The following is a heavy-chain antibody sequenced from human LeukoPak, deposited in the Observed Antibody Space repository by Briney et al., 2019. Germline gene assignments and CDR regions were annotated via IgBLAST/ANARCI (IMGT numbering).Heavy chain of an antibody. J-gene: IGHJ4*02. D-gene: IGHD3-16*01. CDR1: GGTFSSYA. V-gene: IGHV1-69*01. CDR3: ASISATFNEGFDY. CDR2: IIPIFGTA. Sequence: SVKVSCKASGGTFSSYAISWLRQAPGQGLEWMGGIIPIFGTANYAQKFQSRATITADESTSTAYIELSSLRSEDTALYYCASISATFNEGFDYWGQGTLVTVSS.